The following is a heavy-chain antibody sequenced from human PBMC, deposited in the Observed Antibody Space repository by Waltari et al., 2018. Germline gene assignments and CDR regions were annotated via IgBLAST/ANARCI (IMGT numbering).Heavy chain of an antibody. CDR3: ARDGIVVVPAAMRAPVY. CDR1: GYTFTGYY. CDR2: INPNSGGT. J-gene: IGHJ4*02. D-gene: IGHD2-2*01. V-gene: IGHV1-2*02. Sequence: QVQLVQSGAEVKKPGASVKVSCKASGYTFTGYYMHWVRQAPGQGLEWMGWINPNSGGTNYAQKFQGRVTMTRDTSISTAYMELSRLRSDDTAVYYCARDGIVVVPAAMRAPVYWGQGTLVTVSS.